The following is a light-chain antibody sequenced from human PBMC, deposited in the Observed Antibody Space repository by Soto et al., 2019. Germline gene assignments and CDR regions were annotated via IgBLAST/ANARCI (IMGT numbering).Light chain of an antibody. V-gene: IGKV3-20*01. J-gene: IGKJ5*01. CDR2: AAS. CDR3: QQYAVSPIT. CDR1: QTVSKNY. Sequence: ESVLTQSPVTLSLSRGEGARVSCRGSQTVSKNYLAWYQQKAGQAPRLVIYAASTRATGIPDRFSGSGSGTDFTLTISRLEPEDFAVFYCQQYAVSPITFGQGTRLEIK.